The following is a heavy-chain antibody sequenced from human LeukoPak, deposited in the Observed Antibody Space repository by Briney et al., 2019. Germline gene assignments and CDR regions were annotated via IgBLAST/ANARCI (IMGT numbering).Heavy chain of an antibody. CDR1: GFSFSGHW. Sequence: PGGSLRLSCTASGFSFSGHWMHWARQLPGKGLVWVSRISPTGSTTSYADSVKGRFTVSRDNAKNSLYLQMNSLRAEDTAVYYCARARVSYDLVPRGSPAIYDYWGQGTLVTVSS. CDR2: ISPTGSTT. CDR3: ARARVSYDLVPRGSPAIYDY. D-gene: IGHD3-3*01. V-gene: IGHV3-74*01. J-gene: IGHJ4*02.